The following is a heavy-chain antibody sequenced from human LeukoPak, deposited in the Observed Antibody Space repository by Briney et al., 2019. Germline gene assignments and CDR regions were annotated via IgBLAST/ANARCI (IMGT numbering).Heavy chain of an antibody. CDR1: GFTFASYA. J-gene: IGHJ3*02. CDR2: ISGSGVST. D-gene: IGHD2-15*01. V-gene: IGHV3-23*01. Sequence: PGGSLRLSCAASGFTFASYAMSWVRQAPGKGLEWVSAISGSGVSTYYADSVKGRFTFSRDNSKNTLFLQMNSLRPEDTALYYCARDLLGYCTGGSCYMISAFDIWGQGTMVIVPS. CDR3: ARDLLGYCTGGSCYMISAFDI.